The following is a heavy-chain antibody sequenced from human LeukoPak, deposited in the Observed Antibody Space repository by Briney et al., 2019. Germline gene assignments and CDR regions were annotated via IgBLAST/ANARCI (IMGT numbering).Heavy chain of an antibody. V-gene: IGHV1-8*01. CDR3: ASPRGYCSSTSCYAGDWYFDL. J-gene: IGHJ2*01. CDR1: GYTFTSYD. CDR2: MNPNSGNT. D-gene: IGHD2-2*01. Sequence: ASVKVSCKAPGYTFTSYDINWVRQATGQGLEWMGWMNPNSGNTGYAQKFQGRVTMTRNTSISTAYMELSSLRSEDTAVYYCASPRGYCSSTSCYAGDWYFDLWGRGTLVTVSS.